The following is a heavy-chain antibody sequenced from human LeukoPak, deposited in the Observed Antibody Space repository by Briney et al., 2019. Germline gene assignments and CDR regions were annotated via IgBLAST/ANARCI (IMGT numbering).Heavy chain of an antibody. CDR3: ARDKYRGYSFDY. CDR2: IIPIFGTA. D-gene: IGHD5-12*01. CDR1: GYTFTGYY. J-gene: IGHJ4*02. Sequence: SVKVSCKASGYTFTGYYMHWVRQAPGQGLEWMGGIIPIFGTANYAQKFQGRVTITTDESTSTAYMELSSLRSEDTAVYYCARDKYRGYSFDYWGQGTLVTVSS. V-gene: IGHV1-69*05.